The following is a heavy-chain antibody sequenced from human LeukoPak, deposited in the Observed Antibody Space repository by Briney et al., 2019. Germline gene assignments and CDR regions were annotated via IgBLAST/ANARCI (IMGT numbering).Heavy chain of an antibody. CDR3: ARDSRSYGYGRAFDI. CDR1: GFTISSYA. V-gene: IGHV3-64*01. Sequence: GGSLRLSCAASGFTISSYAMHWVRQAPGKGLEYVSAISSNGGSTYYANSVKGRFTISRDNSKNTLYLQVGSLRAEDMAVYHCARDSRSYGYGRAFDIWGQGTMVTVSS. CDR2: ISSNGGST. J-gene: IGHJ3*02. D-gene: IGHD5-18*01.